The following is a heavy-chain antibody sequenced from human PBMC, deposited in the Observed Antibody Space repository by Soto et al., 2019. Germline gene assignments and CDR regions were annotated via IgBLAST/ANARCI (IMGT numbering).Heavy chain of an antibody. CDR3: ARSREFDY. CDR2: IFPSGTT. Sequence: QVQLRESGSELVKPLETLSLTCGVSGGSLSGATYSWNWIRQPPGKGLEWIGYIFPSGTTYYNPSLKSRVTISIDVSKNQFSLSLRSLTAADTAVYYCARSREFDYWSQGTLVSVSS. J-gene: IGHJ4*02. CDR1: GGSLSGATYS. V-gene: IGHV4-30-2*01.